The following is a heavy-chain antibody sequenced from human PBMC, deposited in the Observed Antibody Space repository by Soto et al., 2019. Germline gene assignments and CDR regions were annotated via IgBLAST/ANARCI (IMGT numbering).Heavy chain of an antibody. CDR1: GFTFTSSA. V-gene: IGHV1-58*01. D-gene: IGHD3-9*01. CDR3: AADFYDILTGTNWFDP. J-gene: IGHJ5*02. Sequence: GASVKVSCKASGFTFTSSAVQWVRQARGQRLERIGWIVVGSGNTNYAQKFQERVAITRDMSTSTAYMELSSLRSEDTAVYYCAADFYDILTGTNWFDPWGQGTLVTVSS. CDR2: IVVGSGNT.